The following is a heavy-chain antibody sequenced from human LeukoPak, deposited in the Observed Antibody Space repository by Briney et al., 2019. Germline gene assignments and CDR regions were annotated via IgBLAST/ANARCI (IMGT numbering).Heavy chain of an antibody. CDR2: INSDGSST. CDR1: GFTFSSYW. D-gene: IGHD7-27*01. Sequence: GGSLSLSCAASGFTFSSYWMHWFRQAPGKGLVWVSRINSDGSSTNYADSVKGRFTISRDNAKNTLYLQVKSLRAEDTAVYYCARGPSGWGSLDSWGQGTLVTVSS. V-gene: IGHV3-74*01. CDR3: ARGPSGWGSLDS. J-gene: IGHJ4*02.